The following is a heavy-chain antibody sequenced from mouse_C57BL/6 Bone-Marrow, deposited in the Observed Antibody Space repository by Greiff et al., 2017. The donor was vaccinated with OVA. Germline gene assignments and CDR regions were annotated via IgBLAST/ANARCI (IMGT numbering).Heavy chain of an antibody. CDR1: GFTFSSYA. D-gene: IGHD2-3*01. V-gene: IGHV5-4*01. Sequence: EVKLVESGGGLVKPGGSLKLSCAASGFTFSSYAMSWVRQTPEKRLEWVATISDGGSYTYYPDNVKGRFTISRDNTKDNLYLQMSHLKSEDTAMYYCARDRGWSLYAIDYWGQGTSVTVSS. J-gene: IGHJ4*01. CDR2: ISDGGSYT. CDR3: ARDRGWSLYAIDY.